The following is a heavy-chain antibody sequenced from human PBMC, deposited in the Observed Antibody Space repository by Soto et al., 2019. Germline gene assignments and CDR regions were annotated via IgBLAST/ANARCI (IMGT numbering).Heavy chain of an antibody. J-gene: IGHJ6*02. D-gene: IGHD2-15*01. V-gene: IGHV3-48*03. CDR3: ARDRRSIVVVVAAYDYYYYGMDV. CDR2: ISSSGSTI. Sequence: EVQLVESGGGLVQPGGSLRLSCAASGFTFSSYEMNWVRQAPGKGLEWVSYISSSGSTIYYADSVKGRFTISRDNAKNLLYLQMNSLRAEGTAVYYCARDRRSIVVVVAAYDYYYYGMDVWGQGTTVTVSS. CDR1: GFTFSSYE.